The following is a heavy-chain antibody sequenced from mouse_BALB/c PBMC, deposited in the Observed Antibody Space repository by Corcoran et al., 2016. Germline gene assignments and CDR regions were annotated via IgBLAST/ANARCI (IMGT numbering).Heavy chain of an antibody. CDR2: INTYTGEP. J-gene: IGHJ1*01. V-gene: IGHV9-3-1*01. CDR3: ARRGDYYFDV. Sequence: QIQLVQSGPELKKPGETVKISCKASGYTFTNYGMNWVKQAPGKGFKWMGWINTYTGEPTYADDFKGRFAFSLETSASTAYLQINNLKNEDTATYFCARRGDYYFDVWGAGTTVTVSS. D-gene: IGHD2-4*01. CDR1: GYTFTNYG.